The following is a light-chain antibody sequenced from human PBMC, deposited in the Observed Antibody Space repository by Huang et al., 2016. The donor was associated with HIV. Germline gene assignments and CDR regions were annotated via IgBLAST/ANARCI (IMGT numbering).Light chain of an antibody. Sequence: EIVMTQSPATLSVSPGERATLSCRASQSFSSNLAWYQQKPGQAPRLLIYGASTRATGIPARFRGSGSGTEFTLTISSLQSEDFAVYYCQQYNNWPQTFGQGTKVEIK. CDR3: QQYNNWPQT. J-gene: IGKJ1*01. CDR2: GAS. CDR1: QSFSSN. V-gene: IGKV3-15*01.